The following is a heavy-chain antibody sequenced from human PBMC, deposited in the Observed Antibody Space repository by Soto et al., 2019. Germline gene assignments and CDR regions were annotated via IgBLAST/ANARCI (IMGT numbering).Heavy chain of an antibody. V-gene: IGHV1-2*02. D-gene: IGHD1-26*01. CDR2: INCNSGDA. J-gene: IGHJ3*02. CDR3: ARVHVGDLSSSDI. CDR1: GYTFTDYY. Sequence: VKVSCKASGYTFTDYYIHWVRQAPGQGLECVGWINCNSGDAAYAQRFQGRVTMTRDTSISTVYMELTRLTSDDTAVYYCARVHVGDLSSSDICGQGTMVTLS.